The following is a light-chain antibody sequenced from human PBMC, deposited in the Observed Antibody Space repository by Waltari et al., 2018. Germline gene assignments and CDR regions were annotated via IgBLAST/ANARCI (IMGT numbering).Light chain of an antibody. CDR3: QQRRNWPLT. CDR1: QSVGTY. Sequence: EIVLTQSPAILSFSQGVSATRSCRTSQSVGTYLAWYQQRPGQSPRLLIYDASYSATGIPARFSGSGSETAFTLPISSLQPEDFAVYYCQQRRNWPLTFGGGTRVEI. J-gene: IGKJ4*01. V-gene: IGKV3-11*01. CDR2: DAS.